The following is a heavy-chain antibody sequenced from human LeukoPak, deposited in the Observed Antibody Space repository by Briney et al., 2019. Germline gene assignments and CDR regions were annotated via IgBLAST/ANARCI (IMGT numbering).Heavy chain of an antibody. CDR1: GFTFSTYW. CDR2: IKLDGSEK. J-gene: IGHJ5*02. D-gene: IGHD6-6*01. Sequence: PGGSLRHSCAASGFTFSTYWMSWVRQAPGEGLEWVANIKLDGSEKYYVDSVKGRFTISRDNAKNSLYLQMNSLRGEDTVVYYCARGYSSSPNWFDPWGQGTLVTVSS. CDR3: ARGYSSSPNWFDP. V-gene: IGHV3-7*01.